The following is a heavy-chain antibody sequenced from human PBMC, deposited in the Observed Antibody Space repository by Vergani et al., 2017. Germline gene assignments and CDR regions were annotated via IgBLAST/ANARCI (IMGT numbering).Heavy chain of an antibody. D-gene: IGHD2-15*01. V-gene: IGHV5-51*01. CDR3: ALSAGYCSGGSCYSGFYYYGMDV. J-gene: IGHJ6*02. Sequence: EVQLVQSGAEVKKPGESLKISCKGSGYSFTSYWIGWVRQMPXKGLEWMGIIYPGDSDTRYSPSFQGQVTISADKSISTAYLQWSSLKASDTAMYYCALSAGYCSGGSCYSGFYYYGMDVWGQGTTVTVSS. CDR1: GYSFTSYW. CDR2: IYPGDSDT.